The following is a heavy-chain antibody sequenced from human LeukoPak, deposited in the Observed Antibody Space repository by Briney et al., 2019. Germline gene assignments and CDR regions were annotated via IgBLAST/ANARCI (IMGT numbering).Heavy chain of an antibody. CDR2: INPNSGGT. V-gene: IGHV1-2*02. CDR1: GYTFTGYY. D-gene: IGHD6-19*01. CDR3: AREDMYSSGWYSGDY. J-gene: IGHJ4*02. Sequence: GASVKVSCKASGYTFTGYYMHWVRQAPGQGPEWMGWINPNSGGTNYAQKFQGRVAMTRDTSISTAYMELSRLRSDDTAVYYCAREDMYSSGWYSGDYWGQGTLVTVSS.